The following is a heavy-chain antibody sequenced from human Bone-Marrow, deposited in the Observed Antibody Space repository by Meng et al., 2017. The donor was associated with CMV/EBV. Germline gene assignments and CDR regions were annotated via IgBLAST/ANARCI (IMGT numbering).Heavy chain of an antibody. CDR2: IKHDGSEK. J-gene: IGHJ4*02. V-gene: IGHV3-7*01. Sequence: GGSLRLSCAGSGFTFSSYWMSWVRQAPGKGLEWVANIKHDGSEKYYVDSVTGRFSISRDNAENSLYLQMNSLRDEDTAVYYCARAPGDYWGQGTLVTVSS. CDR3: ARAPGDY. CDR1: GFTFSSYW.